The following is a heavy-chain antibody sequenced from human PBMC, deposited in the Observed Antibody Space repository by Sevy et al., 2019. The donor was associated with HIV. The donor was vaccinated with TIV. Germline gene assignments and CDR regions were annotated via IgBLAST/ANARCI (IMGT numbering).Heavy chain of an antibody. CDR1: GGSISSYY. Sequence: SETLSLTCTVSGGSISSYYWSWIRQPPGKGLEWIGYIYYSGSTNYNPSLKSRVTISVDTSKNQFSLKLSSVTAADTAGYYCARIAPDSSGFDGGAFDIWGQGTMVTVSS. J-gene: IGHJ3*02. CDR3: ARIAPDSSGFDGGAFDI. D-gene: IGHD3-22*01. V-gene: IGHV4-59*01. CDR2: IYYSGST.